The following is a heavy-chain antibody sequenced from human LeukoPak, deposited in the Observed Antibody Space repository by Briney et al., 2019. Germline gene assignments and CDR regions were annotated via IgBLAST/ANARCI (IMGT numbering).Heavy chain of an antibody. CDR1: GGTFSTYA. J-gene: IGHJ4*02. CDR2: ISAYNSNT. Sequence: ASVKVSCKASGGTFSTYAITWVRQAPGQGLEWMGWISAYNSNTNYAQKLQGRVTMTTDTSTSTAYMELRSLRSDDTAVYYCAREQGIAVAGTFWGDYWGQGTLVTVSS. CDR3: AREQGIAVAGTFWGDY. D-gene: IGHD6-19*01. V-gene: IGHV1-18*01.